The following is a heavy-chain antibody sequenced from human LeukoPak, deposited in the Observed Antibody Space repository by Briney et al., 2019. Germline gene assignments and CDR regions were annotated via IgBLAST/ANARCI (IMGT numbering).Heavy chain of an antibody. CDR3: AGRRVLDASFDY. V-gene: IGHV3-66*02. CDR1: GFTVSNNY. Sequence: GGSLRLSCTASGFTVSNNYMSWVRQAPGKGLEWVSVIYSGDNTYYVESVKGRFTISRDNSKNTLFLQMNRLRAEDTAVYYCAGRRVLDASFDYRGQGTLVTVSS. J-gene: IGHJ4*02. D-gene: IGHD3-16*01. CDR2: IYSGDNT.